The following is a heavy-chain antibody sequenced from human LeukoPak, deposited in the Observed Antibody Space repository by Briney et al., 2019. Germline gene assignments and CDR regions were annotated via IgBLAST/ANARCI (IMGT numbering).Heavy chain of an antibody. J-gene: IGHJ4*02. CDR3: AKDYVREYSRLEFDY. Sequence: GASLRLSCAASGFTFSSYAMSWVRQAPGEGLEWVSAISGSGGSTYYADSAKGRFTISRDNSKNTLYLQMNSLRAEDTAVYYCAKDYVREYSRLEFDYWGQGTLVTVSS. CDR2: ISGSGGST. D-gene: IGHD6-6*01. V-gene: IGHV3-23*01. CDR1: GFTFSSYA.